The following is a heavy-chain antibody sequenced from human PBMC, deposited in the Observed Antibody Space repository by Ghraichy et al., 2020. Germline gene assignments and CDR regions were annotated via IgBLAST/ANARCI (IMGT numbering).Heavy chain of an antibody. D-gene: IGHD1-26*01. J-gene: IGHJ4*02. V-gene: IGHV4-4*07. Sequence: SETLSLTCTVSGGSISGYYWSWIRQPAGEGLEWIGRIYTSGNTNYKPSLKIPVTMSVDTSRNQFSLKLGSVTAADTAVYYCARDLNPLVGATPVWGQGILVTVSS. CDR2: IYTSGNT. CDR3: ARDLNPLVGATPV. CDR1: GGSISGYY.